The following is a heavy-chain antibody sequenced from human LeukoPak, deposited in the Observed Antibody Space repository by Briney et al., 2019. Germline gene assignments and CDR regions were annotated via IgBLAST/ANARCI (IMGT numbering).Heavy chain of an antibody. CDR3: AKGLGYCSDGVCYYYYYMDV. V-gene: IGHV3-53*01. D-gene: IGHD2-8*01. Sequence: PGGSLRLSCAVSGFTVSSNYMSWVCQAPGKGLEWVSVIYSGGSTYYADSVKGRFTISRDNSKNTLYLQMNSLRAEDTAVYYRAKGLGYCSDGVCYYYYYMDVWGKGTTVTVSS. J-gene: IGHJ6*03. CDR1: GFTVSSNY. CDR2: IYSGGST.